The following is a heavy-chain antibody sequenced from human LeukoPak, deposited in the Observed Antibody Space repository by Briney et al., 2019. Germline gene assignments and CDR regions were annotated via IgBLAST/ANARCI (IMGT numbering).Heavy chain of an antibody. CDR2: INPNSGGT. J-gene: IGHJ5*02. Sequence: ASVKVPCKASGYTFTGYYMHWVRQAPGQGLEWMRWINPNSGGTNYAQKFQGRVTMTRDTSISTAYMELSRLRSDDPAVYYCARDFRAAMVSDWFDPWGQGTLVTVSS. CDR3: ARDFRAAMVSDWFDP. V-gene: IGHV1-2*02. CDR1: GYTFTGYY. D-gene: IGHD5-18*01.